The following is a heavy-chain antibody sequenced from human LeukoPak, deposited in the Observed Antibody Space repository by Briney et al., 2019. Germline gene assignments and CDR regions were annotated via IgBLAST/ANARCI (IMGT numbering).Heavy chain of an antibody. Sequence: SETLSLTCTVSGGSISSYYWSWIRQPPGKGLEWIGRIYTSGSTNYNPSLKSRVTMSVDTSKNQFSLKLSSVTAADTAVYYCARSGPRITIFGVAPGGAFDIWGQGTMVTVSS. CDR2: IYTSGST. CDR3: ARSGPRITIFGVAPGGAFDI. D-gene: IGHD3-3*01. V-gene: IGHV4-4*07. CDR1: GGSISSYY. J-gene: IGHJ3*02.